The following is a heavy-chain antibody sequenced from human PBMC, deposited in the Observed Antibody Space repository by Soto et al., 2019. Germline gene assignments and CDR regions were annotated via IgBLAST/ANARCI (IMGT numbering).Heavy chain of an antibody. Sequence: SSETLSLTCTVSGGSISSYYWSWIRQPPGKGLEWIGYIYYSGSTNYNPSLKSRVTISVDTSKNQFSLKLSSVTAADTAVYYCAREGARRDIDYWGQGTLVTVSS. CDR2: IYYSGST. CDR3: AREGARRDIDY. CDR1: GGSISSYY. D-gene: IGHD1-26*01. J-gene: IGHJ4*02. V-gene: IGHV4-59*01.